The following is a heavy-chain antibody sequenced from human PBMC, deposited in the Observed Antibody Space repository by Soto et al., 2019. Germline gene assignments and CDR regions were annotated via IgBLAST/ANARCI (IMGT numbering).Heavy chain of an antibody. CDR3: ARDLPVGSGWRQAKREPFDY. Sequence: HPGGSLRLSCAASGFTFSSYAMSWVRQAPGKGLEWVSAISGSGGSTYYADSVKGRFTISRDNAKNSLYLQMNSLRAEDTAVYYCARDLPVGSGWRQAKREPFDYWGQGTLVTVSS. J-gene: IGHJ4*02. D-gene: IGHD6-19*01. CDR1: GFTFSSYA. V-gene: IGHV3-23*01. CDR2: ISGSGGST.